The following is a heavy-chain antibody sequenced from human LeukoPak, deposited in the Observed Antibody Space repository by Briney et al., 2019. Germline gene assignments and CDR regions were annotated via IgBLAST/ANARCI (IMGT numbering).Heavy chain of an antibody. CDR3: ARVADSSSLGYFDY. CDR1: GFTFSDYY. D-gene: IGHD6-13*01. J-gene: IGHJ4*02. CDR2: ISSSGSTI. Sequence: GGSLRLSCAASGFTFSDYYMSWIRQAPGKGLEWVSHISSSGSTIYYADSVKGRFTISRDNAKNSLYLQMNSLRAEDTAVYYCARVADSSSLGYFDYWGQGTLVTVSS. V-gene: IGHV3-11*01.